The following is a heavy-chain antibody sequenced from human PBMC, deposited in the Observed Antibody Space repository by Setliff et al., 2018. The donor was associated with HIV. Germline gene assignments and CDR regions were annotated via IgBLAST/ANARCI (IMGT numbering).Heavy chain of an antibody. CDR2: IKDDGSEK. J-gene: IGHJ4*02. V-gene: IGHV3-7*03. CDR1: GFRFSTSW. Sequence: PGGSLRLSCAVSGFRFSTSWMTWVRQAPGKGLEWVASIKDDGSEKYHVDSVTGRFTISRDNARNSVYLQMNSLRAEDTAIYYCARSAYTYPGYWGPGTLVTVS. CDR3: ARSAYTYPGY. D-gene: IGHD5-18*01.